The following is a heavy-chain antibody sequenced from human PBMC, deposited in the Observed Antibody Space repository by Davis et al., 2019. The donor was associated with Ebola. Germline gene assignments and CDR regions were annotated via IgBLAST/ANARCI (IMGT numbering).Heavy chain of an antibody. CDR1: GDSIGSSSYY. V-gene: IGHV4-39*01. Sequence: MPSETLSLTCTVSGDSIGSSSYYWGWIRQPPGKGLEWIGSIYYSGSTYYNPSLKSRVIISADTSKNQLSLKLSSVTAADTAAYYCARHPNWNDGLDYWGQGTLVTVSS. D-gene: IGHD1-1*01. CDR2: IYYSGST. J-gene: IGHJ4*02. CDR3: ARHPNWNDGLDY.